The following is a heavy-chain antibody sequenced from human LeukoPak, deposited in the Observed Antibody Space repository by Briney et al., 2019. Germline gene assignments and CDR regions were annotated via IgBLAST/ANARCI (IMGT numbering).Heavy chain of an antibody. CDR1: GYTLTELS. D-gene: IGHD5-18*01. CDR2: FDPEDGET. J-gene: IGHJ4*02. CDR3: ARDERVVDTAMVTPFDY. Sequence: ASVKVSCKVSGYTLTELSMHWVRQAPGKGLEWMGGFDPEDGETFYAQKFQGRVTMTEDTSTDTAYMELSSLRSEDTAVYYCARDERVVDTAMVTPFDYWGQGTLVTVSS. V-gene: IGHV1-24*01.